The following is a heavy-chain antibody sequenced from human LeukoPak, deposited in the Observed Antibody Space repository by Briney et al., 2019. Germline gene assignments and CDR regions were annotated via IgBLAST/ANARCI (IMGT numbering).Heavy chain of an antibody. Sequence: GGSLRLSCAASGFTFSSYAMHWVRQAPGKGLEWVAFIRYDGINKYYADSVKGRFTISRDNSKNTLYLQMNSLRDEDTALYYCAKVVGASDFDYWGQGTLVTVSS. D-gene: IGHD1-26*01. CDR2: IRYDGINK. J-gene: IGHJ4*02. CDR3: AKVVGASDFDY. V-gene: IGHV3-30*02. CDR1: GFTFSSYA.